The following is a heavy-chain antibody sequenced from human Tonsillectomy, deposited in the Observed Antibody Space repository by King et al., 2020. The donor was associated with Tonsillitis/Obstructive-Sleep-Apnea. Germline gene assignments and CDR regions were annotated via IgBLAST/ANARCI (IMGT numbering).Heavy chain of an antibody. D-gene: IGHD6-13*01. CDR3: ANTIRQLESYFDY. CDR2: ISYDGSNK. V-gene: IGHV3-30*18. CDR1: GFTFSSYG. J-gene: IGHJ4*02. Sequence: VQLVESGGGVVQPGRSLRLSCAASGFTFSSYGMHWVRQAPGKGLEWVAVISYDGSNKYYADSVKGRFTISRDNSKNTLYLQMNSLRAEDTAVYYCANTIRQLESYFDYWGQGTLVTVSS.